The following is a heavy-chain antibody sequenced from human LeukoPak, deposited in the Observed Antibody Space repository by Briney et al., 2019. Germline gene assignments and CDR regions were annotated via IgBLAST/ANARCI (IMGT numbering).Heavy chain of an antibody. CDR3: ARVPTTTRLFDY. V-gene: IGHV3-30*04. CDR1: GFKFSDYP. J-gene: IGHJ4*02. CDR2: ISYDGSKQ. Sequence: GGSLRLSCAASGFKFSDYPMHWVRQTPDKGLEWLAVISYDGSKQYYAESVKGRFTISRDNSNNTLFLQMNSLRPEDTAVYYCARVPTTTRLFDYWGQGTLVTVSS. D-gene: IGHD1-1*01.